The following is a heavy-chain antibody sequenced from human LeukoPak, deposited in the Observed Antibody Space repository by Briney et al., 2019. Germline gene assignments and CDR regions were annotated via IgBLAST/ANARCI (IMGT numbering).Heavy chain of an antibody. D-gene: IGHD3-22*01. J-gene: IGHJ4*02. CDR2: ISDSGGST. Sequence: GSLRLSCAVSGITLSNYGMSWVRQGPGKGLEWVAGISDSGGSTNYADSAKGRFTISRDNPKNTLYLQMNSLRAEDTAVYFCAKRGVVIRVILVGFHKEAYYFDSWGQGALVTVSS. CDR1: GITLSNYG. CDR3: AKRGVVIRVILVGFHKEAYYFDS. V-gene: IGHV3-23*01.